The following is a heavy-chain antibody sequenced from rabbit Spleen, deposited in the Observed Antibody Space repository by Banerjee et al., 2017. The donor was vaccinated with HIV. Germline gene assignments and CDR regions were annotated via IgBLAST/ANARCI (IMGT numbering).Heavy chain of an antibody. CDR1: GFTLSGYW. Sequence: QSLEESGGDLVKPETSLTLTCTASGFTLSGYWMCWVRQAPGKGLEWIACINMVTGKSVYASWAKGRFIMSRTSSTKVTLQMTSLTAADTATYFCARDLVAVIGWNFSLWGPGTLVTVS. CDR2: INMVTGKS. D-gene: IGHD1-1*01. V-gene: IGHV1S40*01. CDR3: ARDLVAVIGWNFSL. J-gene: IGHJ4*01.